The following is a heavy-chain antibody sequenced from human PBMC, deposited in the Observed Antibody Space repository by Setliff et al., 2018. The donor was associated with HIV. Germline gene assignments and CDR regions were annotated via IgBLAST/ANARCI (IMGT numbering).Heavy chain of an antibody. J-gene: IGHJ3*02. CDR2: IYTTGST. CDR1: GGSIGSGSHY. V-gene: IGHV4-61*09. Sequence: SETLSLTCTVSGGSIGSGSHYWSWIRQPAGKGLEWIGHIYTTGSTNYNPSLKSRVTISADTSNNQFSLRLTSTTAADTAVYYCAKTSVGATGLYAFDIWGQGTMVTVSS. CDR3: AKTSVGATGLYAFDI. D-gene: IGHD1-26*01.